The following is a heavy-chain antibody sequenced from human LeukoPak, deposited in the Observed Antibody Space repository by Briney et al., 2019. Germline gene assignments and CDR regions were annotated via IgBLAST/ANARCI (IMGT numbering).Heavy chain of an antibody. D-gene: IGHD3-16*01. CDR1: GGSFSGYY. CDR3: ARRKGGKNLDY. CDR2: INHSGST. Sequence: PSETLSLTCAVYGGSFSGYYWSWIRQPPGKGLEWIGEINHSGSTNYNPSLKSRVTISVDTSKNQFSLKLSSVTAADTAVYYCARRKGGKNLDYWGQGTLVTVSS. V-gene: IGHV4-34*01. J-gene: IGHJ4*02.